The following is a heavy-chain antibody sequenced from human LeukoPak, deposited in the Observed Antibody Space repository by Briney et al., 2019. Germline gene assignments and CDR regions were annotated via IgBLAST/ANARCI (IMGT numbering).Heavy chain of an antibody. CDR1: GGSISSYY. V-gene: IGHV4-59*12. CDR3: ARETDYTRDSFDI. Sequence: SETLSLTCTVSGGSISSYYWSWIRQPPGKGLEWIGYIDYSGSTNYNPSLKSRVSISIDTSKNQFSLKLSSVTAADTAVYYCARETDYTRDSFDIWGQGTMVTVS. D-gene: IGHD4-11*01. J-gene: IGHJ3*02. CDR2: IDYSGST.